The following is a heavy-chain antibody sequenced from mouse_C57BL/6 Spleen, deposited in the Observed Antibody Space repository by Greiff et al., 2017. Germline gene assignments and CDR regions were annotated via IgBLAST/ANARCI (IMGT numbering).Heavy chain of an antibody. D-gene: IGHD2-5*01. Sequence: QLVESGPELVKPGASVKISCKASGYSFTDYNMNWVKQSNGKSLEWIGVINPNYGTTSYNQKFKGKATLTVDQSSSTAYMQLNSLTSEDSAVYYCARSGAMVYSNYFDYWGQGTTLTVSS. CDR2: INPNYGTT. CDR1: GYSFTDYN. J-gene: IGHJ2*01. CDR3: ARSGAMVYSNYFDY. V-gene: IGHV1-39*01.